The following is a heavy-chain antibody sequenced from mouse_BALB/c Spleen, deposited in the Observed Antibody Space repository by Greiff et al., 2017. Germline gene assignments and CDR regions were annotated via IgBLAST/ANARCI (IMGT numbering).Heavy chain of an antibody. D-gene: IGHD1-2*01. Sequence: VQLQESGPELVKPGASVKISCKASGYAFSSSWMNWVKQRPGQGLEWIERIYPGDGDTNYNGKFKGKATLTADKSSSTAYMQLSSLTSVDSAVYFCAREATATSSFDYWGQGTTLTVAS. CDR2: IYPGDGDT. J-gene: IGHJ2*01. CDR1: GYAFSSSW. V-gene: IGHV1-82*01. CDR3: AREATATSSFDY.